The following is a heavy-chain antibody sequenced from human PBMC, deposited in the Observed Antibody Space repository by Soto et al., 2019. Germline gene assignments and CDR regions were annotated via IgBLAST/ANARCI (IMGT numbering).Heavy chain of an antibody. CDR1: GGTFSSYT. CDR2: IIPILGTA. J-gene: IGHJ3*02. CDR3: AIEVVQTKLRYFDWLPHDAFDI. V-gene: IGHV1-69*08. Sequence: ASVNVSCKASGGTFSSYTISWVRQAPGQGLEWMGRIIPILGTANYAQKFQGRVTITADESTSTAYMELSSLRSEDTAVYYCAIEVVQTKLRYFDWLPHDAFDIWGQGTTVTVSS. D-gene: IGHD3-9*01.